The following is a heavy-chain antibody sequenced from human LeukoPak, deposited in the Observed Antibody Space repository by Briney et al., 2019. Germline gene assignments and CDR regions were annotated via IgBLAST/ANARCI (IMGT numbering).Heavy chain of an antibody. CDR3: ARDNWNYGSSMDV. Sequence: PSETLSLTCTVSGGSISSYYWSWIRQPPGKGLEWIGYIYYSGSTNYNPSLKSRVSISVDTSKNQFSLKLSSVTAADTAVYYCARDNWNYGSSMDVWGQGTTVTVSS. CDR2: IYYSGST. CDR1: GGSISSYY. J-gene: IGHJ6*02. V-gene: IGHV4-59*01. D-gene: IGHD1-7*01.